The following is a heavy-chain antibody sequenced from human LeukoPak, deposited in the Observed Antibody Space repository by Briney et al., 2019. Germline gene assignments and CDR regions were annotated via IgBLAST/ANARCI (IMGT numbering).Heavy chain of an antibody. CDR1: GFTFTGYA. D-gene: IGHD5-12*01. V-gene: IGHV3-23*01. CDR3: AKGYLRPYFYYGLDV. J-gene: IGHJ6*02. Sequence: PGGSLRLSCTPSGFTFTGYAMSGVRQGPGEGLEWVSSITASGGKTYYADSVKGRFTVSRDNSKNTLYVQMNSLRVDDTAIYYCAKGYLRPYFYYGLDVRGQGTTVTVS. CDR2: ITASGGKT.